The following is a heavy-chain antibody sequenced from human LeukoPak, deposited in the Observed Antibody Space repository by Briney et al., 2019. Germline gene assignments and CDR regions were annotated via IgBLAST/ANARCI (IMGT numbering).Heavy chain of an antibody. CDR2: ISYDGSNK. V-gene: IGHV3-30-3*01. CDR3: ARGSFTYSSPY. D-gene: IGHD6-13*01. CDR1: GFTFSSYA. J-gene: IGHJ4*02. Sequence: GGSLRLSCAASGFTFSSYAMHWVRQAPGKGLEWVAVISYDGSNKYYADSVKGRFTISRDNSKNTLYLQMNSLRAEDTAVYYCARGSFTYSSPYWGQGTLVTVSS.